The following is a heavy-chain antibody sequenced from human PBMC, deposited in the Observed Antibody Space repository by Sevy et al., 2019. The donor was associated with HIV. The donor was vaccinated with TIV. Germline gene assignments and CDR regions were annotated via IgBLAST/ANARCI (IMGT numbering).Heavy chain of an antibody. CDR1: GFTFSDYY. V-gene: IGHV3-11*01. D-gene: IGHD6-13*01. CDR3: ARVGIGAAGGAFGAFDI. CDR2: IGRTGYTI. J-gene: IGHJ3*02. Sequence: GGSLRLSCAASGFTFSDYYMSWVRQAPGKGLEWITYIGRTGYTIYYADSVKGRFTVSRDNTKKSVYLQMNSLGAADTAVYYCARVGIGAAGGAFGAFDIWGQGTMVTVSS.